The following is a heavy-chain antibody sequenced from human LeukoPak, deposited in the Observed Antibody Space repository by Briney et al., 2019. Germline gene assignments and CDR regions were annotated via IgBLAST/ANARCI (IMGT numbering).Heavy chain of an antibody. V-gene: IGHV3-21*01. CDR3: ARGASSHRSYYDILTGYRDAFDI. CDR1: GFTFSSYS. Sequence: GGSLRLSCAASGFTFSSYSMNWVRQVPGKGLEWVSSISSSSSYIYYADSVKGRFTISRDNAKNSLYLQMNSLRAEDTAVYYCARGASSHRSYYDILTGYRDAFDIWGQGTMVTVSS. J-gene: IGHJ3*02. D-gene: IGHD3-9*01. CDR2: ISSSSSYI.